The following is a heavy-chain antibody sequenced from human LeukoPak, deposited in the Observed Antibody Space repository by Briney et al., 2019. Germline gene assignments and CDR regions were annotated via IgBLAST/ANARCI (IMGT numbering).Heavy chain of an antibody. CDR3: ARDSVLVPAATFDY. J-gene: IGHJ4*02. V-gene: IGHV1-69*04. CDR2: IIPILGIA. D-gene: IGHD2-2*01. CDR1: GGTFSSYT. Sequence: GSSVKVSCKASGGTFSSYTISWVRRAPGQGLEGMGRIIPILGIANYAQKFQGRVTITADKSTSTAYMELSSLRSEDTAVYYCARDSVLVPAATFDYWGQGTLVTVSS.